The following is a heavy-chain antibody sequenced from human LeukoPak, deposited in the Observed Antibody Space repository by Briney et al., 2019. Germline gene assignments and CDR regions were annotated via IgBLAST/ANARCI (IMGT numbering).Heavy chain of an antibody. CDR1: GLTLRNYW. D-gene: IGHD4-11*01. J-gene: IGHJ4*02. CDR3: ATQAYSDFVY. Sequence: GGCLRLSCAASGLTLRNYWMGWVRPSPGEGLERVASISGDGSFTDYVASVRGRFTVSRDNADNSMYLQMNSLTAEDTAVYYCATQAYSDFVYWGRGILVSVSS. V-gene: IGHV3-7*01. CDR2: ISGDGSFT.